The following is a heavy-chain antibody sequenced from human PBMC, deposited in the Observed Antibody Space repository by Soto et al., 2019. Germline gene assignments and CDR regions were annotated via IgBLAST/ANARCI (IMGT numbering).Heavy chain of an antibody. CDR2: ISSSSSYI. CDR3: ARDYYGSGSRVDYYGMDV. CDR1: GFTFSSYS. V-gene: IGHV3-21*01. D-gene: IGHD3-10*01. J-gene: IGHJ6*02. Sequence: GSLRLSCAASGFTFSSYSMNWVRQAPGKGLEWVSSISSSSSYIYYADSVKGRFTISRDNAKNSLYLQMNSLRAEDTAVYYCARDYYGSGSRVDYYGMDVWGQGTTVTVSS.